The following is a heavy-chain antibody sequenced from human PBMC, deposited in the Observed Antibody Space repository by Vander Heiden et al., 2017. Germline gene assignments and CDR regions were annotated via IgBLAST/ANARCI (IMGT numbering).Heavy chain of an antibody. CDR1: RSTFAGYW. V-gene: IGHV5-51*01. CDR3: ARTYSWYTAYFFDY. D-gene: IGHD1-1*01. Sequence: DVPLLQSAPEVKETGKSLKISCQASRSTFAGYWTAWLRSRPVQGLEWVGIIYPADSHTTYSPSFQGQVTSSADNSINTAYLQWHSLTASDTAIYYCARTYSWYTAYFFDYWGQGTQVTVSS. CDR2: IYPADSHT. J-gene: IGHJ4*02.